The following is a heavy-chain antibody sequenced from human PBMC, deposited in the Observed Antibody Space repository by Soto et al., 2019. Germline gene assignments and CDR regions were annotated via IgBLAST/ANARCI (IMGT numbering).Heavy chain of an antibody. V-gene: IGHV1-8*01. CDR3: AREGERQLGGFDY. D-gene: IGHD6-6*01. Sequence: GASVPVACPASWSTLPSAVGNWVRQAPGQGLEWMGWMNPNSGNTGYAQKFQGRVTMTTDTSTSTAYMELRSLRSDDTAVYYCAREGERQLGGFDYWGQGTLVTVSS. CDR2: MNPNSGNT. CDR1: WSTLPSAV. J-gene: IGHJ4*02.